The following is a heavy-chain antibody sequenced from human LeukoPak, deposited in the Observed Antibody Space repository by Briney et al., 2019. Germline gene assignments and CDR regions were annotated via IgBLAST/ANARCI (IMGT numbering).Heavy chain of an antibody. CDR1: GFTFSSYG. J-gene: IGHJ4*02. CDR3: ARGVGPTTAQSTFDY. Sequence: GTLRLSCAASGFTFSSYGMSWVRQPPGKGLEWIGEINHSGSTYYNPSLESRVTISLDTSKNQLSLKLTSVTAADTAVYYCARGVGPTTAQSTFDYWGQGALVTVSS. V-gene: IGHV4-34*01. CDR2: INHSGST. D-gene: IGHD1-26*01.